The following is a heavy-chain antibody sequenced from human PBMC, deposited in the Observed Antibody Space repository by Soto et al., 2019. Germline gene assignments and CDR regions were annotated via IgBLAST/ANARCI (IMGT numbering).Heavy chain of an antibody. CDR3: ARDQVAPMPPYNWFDP. D-gene: IGHD2-2*01. J-gene: IGHJ5*02. Sequence: QVQLVESGGGVVQPGRSLRLSCAASGFTFSSYAMHWVRQAPGKGLEWVAVISYDGSNKYYADSVKGRFTISRDNSKNTLYLQMNSLRAEDTAVYYCARDQVAPMPPYNWFDPWGQGTLVTVSS. V-gene: IGHV3-30-3*01. CDR2: ISYDGSNK. CDR1: GFTFSSYA.